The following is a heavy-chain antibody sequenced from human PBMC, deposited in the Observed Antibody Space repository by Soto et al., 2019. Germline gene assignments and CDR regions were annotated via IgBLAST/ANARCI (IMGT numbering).Heavy chain of an antibody. V-gene: IGHV3-30*18. Sequence: QVQLVESGGGVVQPGRSLRLSCAASGFTFSTYGMHWVRQAPGKGLEWVAVISYDGSNKYYADSVKGRFTISRDNSKNTMYLQMNSLRPEDTAVYQSAKYLLRSGSAYSMDVWGQGTTVTVSS. J-gene: IGHJ6*02. CDR1: GFTFSTYG. CDR3: AKYLLRSGSAYSMDV. D-gene: IGHD2-21*01. CDR2: ISYDGSNK.